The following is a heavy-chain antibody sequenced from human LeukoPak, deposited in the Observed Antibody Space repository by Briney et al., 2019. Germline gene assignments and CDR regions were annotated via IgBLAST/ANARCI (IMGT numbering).Heavy chain of an antibody. D-gene: IGHD3-10*01. J-gene: IGHJ5*02. Sequence: PSETLSLTCSVYGGSFSDFSWSWIRQPPGKGLEWIGEIGRSGSTNYNPSLESRVTISVDTSKNQISLKLSSVTAADTAVYYCARGRSNYGPWGQGTLVTVSS. CDR1: GGSFSDFS. CDR3: ARGRSNYGP. CDR2: IGRSGST. V-gene: IGHV4-34*01.